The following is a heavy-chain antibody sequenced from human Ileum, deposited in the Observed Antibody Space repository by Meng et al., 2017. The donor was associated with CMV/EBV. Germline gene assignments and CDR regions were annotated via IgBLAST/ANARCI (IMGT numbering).Heavy chain of an antibody. V-gene: IGHV4-4*07. Sequence: QGELSEAGPGLLKPSYPPSLPCTVSGNCTKNYCCSRRQQPAGKGLEWSGGIHNSGSNDDTPSLKSRVTMSIDTSKNQLSLKLPSVTAADTAVYYCARAGARGVPIDYWGQGTLVTVSS. CDR3: ARAGARGVPIDY. D-gene: IGHD3-10*01. J-gene: IGHJ4*02. CDR1: GNCTKNYC. CDR2: IHNSGSN.